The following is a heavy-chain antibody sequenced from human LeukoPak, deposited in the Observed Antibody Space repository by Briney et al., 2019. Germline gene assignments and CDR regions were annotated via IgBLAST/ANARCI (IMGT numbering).Heavy chain of an antibody. J-gene: IGHJ4*02. V-gene: IGHV3-30-3*01. CDR1: GFTFSSYA. CDR3: AVQGEIGG. CDR2: ISYDGSNK. Sequence: GGSLRLSCAASGFTFSSYAMHWVRQAPGKGLEWVAVISYDGSNKYYADSVKGRFTISRDNSKNTLYLQMNSLRAEDTAVYYCAVQGEIGGWGQGTLVTVSS. D-gene: IGHD3-16*01.